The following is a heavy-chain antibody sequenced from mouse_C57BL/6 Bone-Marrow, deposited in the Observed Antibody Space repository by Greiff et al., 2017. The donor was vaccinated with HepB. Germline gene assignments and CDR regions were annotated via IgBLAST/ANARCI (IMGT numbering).Heavy chain of an antibody. J-gene: IGHJ3*01. D-gene: IGHD3-2*02. CDR3: ARPTAQATGFAY. CDR1: GFTFSDYY. Sequence: EVQGVESGGGLVQPGGSLKLSCAASGFTFSDYYMYWVRQTPEKRLEWVAYISNGGGSTYYPDTVKGRFTISRDNAKNTLYLQMSRLKSEDTAMYYCARPTAQATGFAYWGQGTLVTVSA. CDR2: ISNGGGST. V-gene: IGHV5-12*01.